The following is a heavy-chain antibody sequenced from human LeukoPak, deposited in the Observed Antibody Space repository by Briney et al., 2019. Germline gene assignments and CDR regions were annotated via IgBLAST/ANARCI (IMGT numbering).Heavy chain of an antibody. Sequence: GGSLRLSCAASGFTFSTYSMNWVRQAPGKGLEWVSYISSTSSNIYYADSVKGRFTISRDNAENSVYLQMNSLRAEDTAVYYCARDPGDSWGQGTLVTVSS. CDR1: GFTFSTYS. CDR3: ARDPGDS. J-gene: IGHJ4*02. CDR2: ISSTSSNI. V-gene: IGHV3-48*01.